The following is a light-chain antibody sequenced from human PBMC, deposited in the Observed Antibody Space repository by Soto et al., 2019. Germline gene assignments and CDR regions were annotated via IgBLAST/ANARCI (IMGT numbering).Light chain of an antibody. CDR1: QSVSSSN. J-gene: IGKJ4*01. CDR2: GAS. Sequence: EIELTQCPGALSLSPGDGATLSCRASQSVSSSNLGCHQKRPGQAPRLLIAGASDRATGIPDRFSGSGSGTDFTLTISRLQPEDVAPYYCQKYDYPPLTFGGGTKVDIK. CDR3: QKYDYPPLT. V-gene: IGKV3-20*01.